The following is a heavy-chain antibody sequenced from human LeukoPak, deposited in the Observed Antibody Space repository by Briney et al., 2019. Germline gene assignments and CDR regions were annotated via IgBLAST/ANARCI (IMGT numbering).Heavy chain of an antibody. CDR1: GGTFANYA. D-gene: IGHD3-3*01. CDR2: IIPILGIA. CDR3: ARTYDFWSGYPDY. Sequence: ASVKVSCKASGGTFANYAICWARQAPGQGLEWMGRIIPILGIANYAQKFQGRVTITADKSTSTAYMELSSLRSDDTAVYYCARTYDFWSGYPDYWGQGTLVTVSS. V-gene: IGHV1-69*04. J-gene: IGHJ4*02.